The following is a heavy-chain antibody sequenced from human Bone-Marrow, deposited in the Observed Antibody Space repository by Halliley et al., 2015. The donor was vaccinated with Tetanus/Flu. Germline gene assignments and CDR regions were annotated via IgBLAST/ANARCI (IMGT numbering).Heavy chain of an antibody. J-gene: IGHJ4*02. CDR2: IYSGGSP. D-gene: IGHD2-15*01. Sequence: GVSLIYSGGSPYYADSVRGRFSVSRDNSKNTLNLQMNSLRAEDTAFYYCARVRCSNGTCYSSYWGQGTLVTVSS. CDR3: ARVRCSNGTCYSSY. V-gene: IGHV3-53*01.